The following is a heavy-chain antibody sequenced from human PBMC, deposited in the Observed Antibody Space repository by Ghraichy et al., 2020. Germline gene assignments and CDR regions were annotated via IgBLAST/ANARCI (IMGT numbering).Heavy chain of an antibody. J-gene: IGHJ5*02. V-gene: IGHV1-2*02. Sequence: ASVKVSCKASGYTFTGYYMHWVRQAPGQGLEWMGWINPNSGGTNYAQKFQGRVTMTRDTSISTAYMELSRLRSDDTAVYYCARESWDYGDYGWFDPWGQGTLVTVSS. CDR3: ARESWDYGDYGWFDP. CDR2: INPNSGGT. D-gene: IGHD4-17*01. CDR1: GYTFTGYY.